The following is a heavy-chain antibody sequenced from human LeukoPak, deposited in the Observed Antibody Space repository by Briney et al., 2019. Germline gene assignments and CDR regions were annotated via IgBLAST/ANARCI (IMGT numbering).Heavy chain of an antibody. D-gene: IGHD4-17*01. CDR1: GFTFSGYG. J-gene: IGHJ4*02. CDR2: IKQDGSEK. CDR3: ARDGGNYGDRHDY. V-gene: IGHV3-7*01. Sequence: GGSLRLSCAASGFTFSGYGMSWVRQAPGKGLEWVANIKQDGSEKYYVDSVKGRFTISRDNAKNSLYLQMNSLRAEDTAVYYCARDGGNYGDRHDYWGQGTLVTVSS.